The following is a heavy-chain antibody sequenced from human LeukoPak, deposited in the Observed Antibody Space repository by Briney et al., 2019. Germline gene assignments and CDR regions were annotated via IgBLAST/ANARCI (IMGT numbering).Heavy chain of an antibody. J-gene: IGHJ6*02. CDR2: IYYSGST. V-gene: IGHV4-59*01. Sequence: PSETLSLTCTVSGGSISSYYWSRIRQPPGKGLEWIGYIYYSGSTNYNPSLKSRVAISVDTSKNQFSLKLSSVTAADTAVYYCARGPTVLYYYYGMDVWGQGTTVTVSS. CDR1: GGSISSYY. D-gene: IGHD4-11*01. CDR3: ARGPTVLYYYYGMDV.